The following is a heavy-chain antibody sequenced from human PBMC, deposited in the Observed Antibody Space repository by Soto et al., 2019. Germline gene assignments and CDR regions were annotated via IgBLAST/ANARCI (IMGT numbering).Heavy chain of an antibody. Sequence: SETLSLTCTVSGGSISSSSYYWGWIRQPPGKGLEWIGSIYYSGNTNYNPSLKSRVTISEDTSKNQFSLKLSSVTAADTAVYYCARDRAYYDSTGLYFDYWGQGTLVTVSS. V-gene: IGHV4-39*07. CDR3: ARDRAYYDSTGLYFDY. D-gene: IGHD3-22*01. CDR2: IYYSGNT. CDR1: GGSISSSSYY. J-gene: IGHJ4*02.